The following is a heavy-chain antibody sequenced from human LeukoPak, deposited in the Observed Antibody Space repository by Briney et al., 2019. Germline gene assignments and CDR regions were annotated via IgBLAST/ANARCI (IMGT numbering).Heavy chain of an antibody. CDR2: IYYSGST. CDR1: GGSISSYY. J-gene: IGHJ4*02. Sequence: SETLSLTCTVSGGSISSYYWSWIRQPPGKGLEWIGYIYYSGSTNYNPSLKSRVTISVDTSKNQFSLKLSSVTAADTAVYYCARFRVDTAMAAFDYWGQGTLVTVSS. CDR3: ARFRVDTAMAAFDY. D-gene: IGHD5-18*01. V-gene: IGHV4-59*01.